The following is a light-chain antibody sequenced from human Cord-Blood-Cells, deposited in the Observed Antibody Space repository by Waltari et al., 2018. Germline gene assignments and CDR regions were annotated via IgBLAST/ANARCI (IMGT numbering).Light chain of an antibody. CDR2: WAS. J-gene: IGKJ1*01. CDR3: QQYYSTLWT. V-gene: IGKV4-1*01. CDR1: QSVLYNSNNKNY. Sequence: DIVMTQSPDSLAVSLGERATIHCKSSQSVLYNSNNKNYLAWYQQKPGQPPKLLIYWASTRESGVPDRFSGSGSGTDFTLTISSLQAEDVAVYYCQQYYSTLWTFGQGTKVEIK.